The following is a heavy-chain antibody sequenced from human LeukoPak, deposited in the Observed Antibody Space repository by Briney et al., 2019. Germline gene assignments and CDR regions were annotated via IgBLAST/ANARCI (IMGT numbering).Heavy chain of an antibody. Sequence: GGSLRLSCAASGFTFSSYGMSWVRQAPGKGLEWFSAISGSGGSTYYADSVKGRFTISRDNAKNSLYLQMNSLRAEDTAVYYCARDSYYYDSSGDYWGQGTLVTVSS. CDR1: GFTFSSYG. V-gene: IGHV3-23*01. D-gene: IGHD3-22*01. CDR3: ARDSYYYDSSGDY. CDR2: ISGSGGST. J-gene: IGHJ4*02.